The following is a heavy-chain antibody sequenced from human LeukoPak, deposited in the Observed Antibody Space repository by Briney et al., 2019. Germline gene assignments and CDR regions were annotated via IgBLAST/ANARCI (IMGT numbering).Heavy chain of an antibody. CDR1: GFTFSSYS. J-gene: IGHJ4*02. V-gene: IGHV3-48*02. CDR3: ARGDCSGASCLLADY. CDR2: ISSSSGTI. Sequence: GGSLKLSCAASGFTFSSYSMNWVRQAPGKGLEWVSYISSSSGTIYYADSVKGRFTISRENAKNSQYLQMNSLRDEDTAVYYCARGDCSGASCLLADYWGQGTLVTVSS. D-gene: IGHD2-15*01.